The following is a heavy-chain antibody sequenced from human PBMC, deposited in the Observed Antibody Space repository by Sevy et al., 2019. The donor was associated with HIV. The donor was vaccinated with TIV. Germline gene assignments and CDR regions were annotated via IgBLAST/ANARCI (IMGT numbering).Heavy chain of an antibody. CDR2: TYYRTKWYN. J-gene: IGHJ4*02. D-gene: IGHD1-26*01. CDR1: GDSVSSNSXA. V-gene: IGHV6-1*01. CDR3: ARDQGSWSYPFDY. Sequence: SQTLSLTCAISGDSVSSNSXAWXWXXQSPSRGLEXLGRTYYRTKWYNDYAVSGKSRITINPEISKNQFSLQLNSLTPEDTAVYYCARDQGSWSYPFDYWGQGTLVTVSS.